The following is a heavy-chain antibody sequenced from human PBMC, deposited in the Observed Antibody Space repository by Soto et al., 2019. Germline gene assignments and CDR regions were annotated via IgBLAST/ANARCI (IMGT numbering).Heavy chain of an antibody. V-gene: IGHV3-23*01. Sequence: EVQLLESGGGLVQPGGSLRLSCAASGFTFNIYGMRWVRQAPGKGLEWVAVISASGVSPYYADSVKGRFTISRDSSNNTVYLQMNSLRVEDTAVYYCAKHVGPYGSGKLSPPADIWGQGTMVTVSS. CDR2: ISASGVSP. J-gene: IGHJ3*02. CDR3: AKHVGPYGSGKLSPPADI. D-gene: IGHD3-10*01. CDR1: GFTFNIYG.